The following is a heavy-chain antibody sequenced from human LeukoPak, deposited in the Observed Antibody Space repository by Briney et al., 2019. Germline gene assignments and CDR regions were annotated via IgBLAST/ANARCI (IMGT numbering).Heavy chain of an antibody. D-gene: IGHD5-18*01. Sequence: PSETLSLTCSVSGGSINNFYWSWIRQPPGKGLEWIGEINHSGSTNYNPSLKSRVTISVDTSNNQFSLNLISVTAADTAVYYCARGGGWGYGYWGQGTLVTVSS. CDR2: INHSGST. J-gene: IGHJ4*02. CDR1: GGSINNFY. V-gene: IGHV4-34*01. CDR3: ARGGGWGYGY.